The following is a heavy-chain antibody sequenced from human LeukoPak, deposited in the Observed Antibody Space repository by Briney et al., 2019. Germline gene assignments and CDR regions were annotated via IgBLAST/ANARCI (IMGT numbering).Heavy chain of an antibody. J-gene: IGHJ3*02. D-gene: IGHD3-9*01. CDR3: ATSHPQIRYFAGPDAFDI. CDR1: GFTFSSYA. V-gene: IGHV3-23*01. Sequence: GGSLRLSCAASGFTFSSYAMSWVRQAPGKGLEWVSTISGSGGTTYDADSVKGRFTISRDNSKFTLYLRINSLRAEDTAVYYCATSHPQIRYFAGPDAFDIWGQGTMVTISS. CDR2: ISGSGGTT.